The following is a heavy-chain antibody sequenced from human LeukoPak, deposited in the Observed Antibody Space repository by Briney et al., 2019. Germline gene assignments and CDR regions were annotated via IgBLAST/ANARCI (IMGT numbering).Heavy chain of an antibody. CDR1: GFTFSSSA. Sequence: GGSLRLSCAASGFTFSSSAMSWVRQTPGKGLEWVSTIIGVATYYADSVRGRFTISRDNSKNTLYLQLIGLRADDTALYYCAKPYSSGWYAFDSWGQGTLVTVSS. CDR2: IIGVAT. J-gene: IGHJ4*02. CDR3: AKPYSSGWYAFDS. D-gene: IGHD6-19*01. V-gene: IGHV3-23*01.